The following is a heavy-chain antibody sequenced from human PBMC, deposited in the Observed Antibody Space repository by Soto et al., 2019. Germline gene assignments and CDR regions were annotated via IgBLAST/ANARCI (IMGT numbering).Heavy chain of an antibody. CDR2: IYYSGST. CDR1: GGSISSSSYY. V-gene: IGHV4-39*01. CDR3: ARHRARNWFDP. J-gene: IGHJ5*02. Sequence: QLQLQESGPGLVKPSETLSLTCIVSGGSISSSSYYWGWIRQPPGKGLEWIGSIYYSGSTYYNPSLKSRVTISVDTSKNQSSLKLSSRTAADTAVFYCARHRARNWFDPWGQGTLVTVSS. D-gene: IGHD6-6*01.